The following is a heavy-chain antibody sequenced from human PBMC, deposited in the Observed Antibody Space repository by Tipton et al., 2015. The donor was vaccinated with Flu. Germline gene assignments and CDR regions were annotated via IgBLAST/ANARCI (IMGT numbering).Heavy chain of an antibody. CDR2: IVRSGTSR. Sequence: SLRLSCTASGITFSSYAMSWVRQAPGKGLEWVSTIVRSGTSRYYADSVKGRFTISRDNSKNTLYLRMNSLRADDTAMYYCAKELFRSWSGSRGGGYWCLGTLVTVSS. CDR3: AKELFRSWSGSRGGGY. J-gene: IGHJ4*02. V-gene: IGHV3-23*01. D-gene: IGHD3/OR15-3a*01. CDR1: GITFSSYA.